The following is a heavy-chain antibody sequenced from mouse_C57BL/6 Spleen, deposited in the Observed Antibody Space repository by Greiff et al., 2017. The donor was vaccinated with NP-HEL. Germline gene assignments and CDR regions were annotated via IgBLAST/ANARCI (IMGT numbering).Heavy chain of an antibody. D-gene: IGHD2-1*01. V-gene: IGHV1-80*01. CDR1: GYAFSSYW. Sequence: VQLQQSGAELVKPGASVKISCKASGYAFSSYWMNWVKQRPGKGLEWIGQIYPGDGDTNYNGKFKGKATLTADKSSSTAYMQLSSLISEDSAVYFCARDYYGNWFAYWGQGTLVTVSA. CDR3: ARDYYGNWFAY. J-gene: IGHJ3*01. CDR2: IYPGDGDT.